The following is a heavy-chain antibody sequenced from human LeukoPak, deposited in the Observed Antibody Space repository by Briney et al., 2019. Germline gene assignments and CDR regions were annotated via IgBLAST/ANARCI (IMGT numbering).Heavy chain of an antibody. CDR3: AGEFGELLLRGYYFDY. CDR1: GYTFTGYY. D-gene: IGHD3-10*01. J-gene: IGHJ4*02. CDR2: INPNSGGT. Sequence: GASVKVSCKASGYTFTGYYMHWVRQAPGQGLEWMGWINPNSGGTNYAQKFQGRVTMTRDTSISTAYMELSRLRSDDTAVYYCAGEFGELLLRGYYFDYWGQGTLVTVSS. V-gene: IGHV1-2*02.